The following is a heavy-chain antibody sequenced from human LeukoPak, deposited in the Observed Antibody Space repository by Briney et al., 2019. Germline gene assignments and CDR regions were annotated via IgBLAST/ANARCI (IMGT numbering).Heavy chain of an antibody. J-gene: IGHJ4*02. CDR3: ARGVVLTGYPLDF. V-gene: IGHV4-59*01. D-gene: IGHD3-9*01. CDR1: GGSFTGYY. Sequence: PSETLSLTCSVSGGSFTGYYWSWIRQPPGRGLEWIGFIYYSESTDYNPSLKRRVTISVDTSKKQFSLKLTSVTAADTAVYYCARGVVLTGYPLDFWGRGTLVTVSS. CDR2: IYYSEST.